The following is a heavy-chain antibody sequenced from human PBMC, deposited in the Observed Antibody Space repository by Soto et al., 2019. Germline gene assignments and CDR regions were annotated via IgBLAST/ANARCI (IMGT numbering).Heavy chain of an antibody. D-gene: IGHD3-16*01. CDR3: AKGPYVSQDYYYYGMDV. V-gene: IGHV3-30*18. Sequence: QVQLVESGGGVVQPGRSLRLSCAASGFTFSSYGMHWVRQAPGKGLEWVAVISYDGSNKYYADSVKGRFTISRDNSKNTLYLQMNSLRAEDTAVYYCAKGPYVSQDYYYYGMDVWGQGTTVTVSS. J-gene: IGHJ6*02. CDR1: GFTFSSYG. CDR2: ISYDGSNK.